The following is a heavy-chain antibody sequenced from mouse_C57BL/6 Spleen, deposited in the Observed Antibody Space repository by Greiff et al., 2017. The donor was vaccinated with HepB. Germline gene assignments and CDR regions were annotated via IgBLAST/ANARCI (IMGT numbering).Heavy chain of an antibody. J-gene: IGHJ4*01. CDR3: ARYTTVVAPYYAMDY. CDR2: INPYNGGT. CDR1: GYTFTDYY. V-gene: IGHV1-19*01. Sequence: VQLQQSGPVLVKPGASVKMSCKASGYTFTDYYMNWVKQSHGKSLEWIGVINPYNGGTSYNQKFKGKATLTVDKSSSPAYMELNSLTSDDSAVYYGARYTTVVAPYYAMDYWGQGTSVTVSS. D-gene: IGHD1-1*01.